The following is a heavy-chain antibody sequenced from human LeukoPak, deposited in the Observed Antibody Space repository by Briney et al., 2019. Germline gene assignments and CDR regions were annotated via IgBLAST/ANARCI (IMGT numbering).Heavy chain of an antibody. Sequence: KSSETLSLTCTVSGGSISSYYWSWIRQPPGKELEWIGYIYYSGSTKYNPSLKSQVIISVDTSKNQFSLKLSSVTAADTAVYYCARHSLILTGYPFDYWGQGTLVTVSS. CDR1: GGSISSYY. CDR3: ARHSLILTGYPFDY. J-gene: IGHJ4*02. D-gene: IGHD3-9*01. V-gene: IGHV4-59*08. CDR2: IYYSGST.